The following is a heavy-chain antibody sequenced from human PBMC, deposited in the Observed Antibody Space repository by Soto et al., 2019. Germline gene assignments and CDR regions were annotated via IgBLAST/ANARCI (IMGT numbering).Heavy chain of an antibody. D-gene: IGHD2-21*02. CDR3: AREPYGDSQYFDY. CDR2: VSFDGKVT. J-gene: IGHJ4*02. Sequence: GGSLRLSCAASRFTVSNYGMHWVRQGPDKGLEWVAVVSFDGKVTYYADSVKGRFTVSRDNSKNTIYLQANSLRAEDTAVYYCAREPYGDSQYFDYWGQGTPVTVSS. V-gene: IGHV3-30*19. CDR1: RFTVSNYG.